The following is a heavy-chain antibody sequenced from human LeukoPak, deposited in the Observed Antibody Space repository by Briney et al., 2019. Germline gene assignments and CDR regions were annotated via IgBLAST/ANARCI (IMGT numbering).Heavy chain of an antibody. J-gene: IGHJ5*02. CDR2: ISGSGGTT. Sequence: GGSLRLSCAASGFTFSSYAMSWVRQAPGKGLDWVSAISGSGGTTYYADFVKGRLTISRDNSKHTVYLEMNSLRAEDTAVYYCAKFRDSGSPRGGFDPWAREPWSPSPQ. V-gene: IGHV3-23*01. D-gene: IGHD1-26*01. CDR1: GFTFSSYA. CDR3: AKFRDSGSPRGGFDP.